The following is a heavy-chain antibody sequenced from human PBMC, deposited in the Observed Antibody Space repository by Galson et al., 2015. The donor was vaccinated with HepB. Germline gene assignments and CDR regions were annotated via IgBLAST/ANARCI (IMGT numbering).Heavy chain of an antibody. CDR1: GFTFSSYW. D-gene: IGHD3-10*01. V-gene: IGHV3-7*01. CDR3: ARGGRQGGTSGFDY. CDR2: IKQDGSEK. Sequence: SLRLSCAASGFTFSSYWMSWVRQAPGKGLEWVANIKQDGSEKYYVDSVKGRFTISRDNAKNSLYLQMNSLRAEDTAVYYCARGGRQGGTSGFDYWGQGTLVTVSS. J-gene: IGHJ4*02.